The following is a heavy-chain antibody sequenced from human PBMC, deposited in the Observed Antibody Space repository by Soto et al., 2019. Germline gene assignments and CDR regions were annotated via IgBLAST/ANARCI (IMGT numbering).Heavy chain of an antibody. CDR1: GGSISSADYY. CDR2: IYYSGST. Sequence: SETLSLTCTVSGGSISSADYYWSWIRQPPGKGLEWIGYIYYSGSTYYNPSLKSRVTISADKSISTAYLQWSSLKASDTAMYYCARGPIAAADDPTFDYWGQGTLVTVSS. V-gene: IGHV4-30-4*01. J-gene: IGHJ4*02. CDR3: ARGPIAAADDPTFDY. D-gene: IGHD6-13*01.